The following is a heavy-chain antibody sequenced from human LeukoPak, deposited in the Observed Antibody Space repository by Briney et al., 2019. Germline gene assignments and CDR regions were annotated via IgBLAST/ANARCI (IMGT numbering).Heavy chain of an antibody. D-gene: IGHD2-2*03. CDR1: GYSFTSYW. CDR2: IYPGDSDT. J-gene: IGHJ4*01. Sequence: GGSLQISCKGSGYSFTSYWIGWVRQVPGKGLEWMGIIYPGDSDTRYSPSFQGQVTISADKSISTAYLQWSSLKASDTVRYYFAVHGYWSSTSCYPDYWGDGTLVTVSS. CDR3: AVHGYWSSTSCYPDY. V-gene: IGHV5-51*01.